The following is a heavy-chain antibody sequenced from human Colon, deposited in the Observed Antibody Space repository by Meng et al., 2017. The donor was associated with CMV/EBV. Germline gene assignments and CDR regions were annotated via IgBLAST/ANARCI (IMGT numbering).Heavy chain of an antibody. V-gene: IGHV4-39*07. Sequence: SEPLSLPCTVSGGSISSSSYYWGWIRQPPGKGLEWIGSLYYSGSTYYNPSLKSRVTISVDTSKNQFSRKLSSVTAADTAVYYCARATTERSYIVVVPAVDAFDIWGQGTMVTVSS. D-gene: IGHD2-2*01. CDR2: LYYSGST. J-gene: IGHJ3*02. CDR3: ARATTERSYIVVVPAVDAFDI. CDR1: GGSISSSSYY.